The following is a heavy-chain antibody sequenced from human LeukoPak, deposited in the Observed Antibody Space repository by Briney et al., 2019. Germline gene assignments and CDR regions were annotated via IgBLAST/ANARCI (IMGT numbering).Heavy chain of an antibody. CDR3: ARLVGANLMDY. V-gene: IGHV4-4*07. Sequence: SETLSLTCTVSGGSISSYYWSWIRQPAGKGLEWIGRIYTSGRTNYNPSLKDRVTMSVDTPKNHLSLKLSSVTAADPAVYYCARLVGANLMDYWGQGTLVTVSS. CDR2: IYTSGRT. J-gene: IGHJ4*02. D-gene: IGHD1-26*01. CDR1: GGSISSYY.